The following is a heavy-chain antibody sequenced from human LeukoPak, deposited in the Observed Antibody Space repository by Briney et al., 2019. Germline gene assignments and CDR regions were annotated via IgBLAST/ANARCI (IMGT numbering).Heavy chain of an antibody. CDR3: ARETSLAY. V-gene: IGHV1-2*02. Sequence: ASVKVSCKASGYTFTNYYINWVRQAPGRGLEWLGWINPNSGDTNYAQKFQGRVTMTRDTSISTAYMDLSSLRSDDTAVYYCARETSLAYWGQGTLVTVSS. CDR1: GYTFTNYY. D-gene: IGHD3-3*02. CDR2: INPNSGDT. J-gene: IGHJ4*02.